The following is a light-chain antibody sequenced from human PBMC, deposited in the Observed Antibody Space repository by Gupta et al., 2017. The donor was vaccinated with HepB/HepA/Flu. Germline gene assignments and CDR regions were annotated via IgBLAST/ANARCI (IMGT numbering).Light chain of an antibody. CDR2: DNN. CDR3: ETWDNSLSGVV. J-gene: IGLJ2*01. CDR1: SSNIGSNV. Sequence: QSVLTQPPSVSAAPGQKVTISCSGSSSNIGSNVVSWYQQLPGTAPRLLIYDNNKRPPGILDRFSGSKSGTSATLDITGLQTGDEADYYCETWDNSLSGVVFGGGTKLTVV. V-gene: IGLV1-51*01.